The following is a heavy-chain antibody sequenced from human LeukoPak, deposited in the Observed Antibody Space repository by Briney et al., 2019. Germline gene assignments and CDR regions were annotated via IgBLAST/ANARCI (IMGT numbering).Heavy chain of an antibody. Sequence: LPGGSLRLSCAASGFTFSTYGISWVRQAPGKGLEWILGIGPSGAATYYADSVKGRFTISRDNSENTLYLQMNSLRAEDTAVYYCAKRDRTVTHAFDIWGQGTMVTVSS. J-gene: IGHJ3*02. V-gene: IGHV3-23*01. CDR2: IGPSGAAT. CDR1: GFTFSTYG. D-gene: IGHD4-17*01. CDR3: AKRDRTVTHAFDI.